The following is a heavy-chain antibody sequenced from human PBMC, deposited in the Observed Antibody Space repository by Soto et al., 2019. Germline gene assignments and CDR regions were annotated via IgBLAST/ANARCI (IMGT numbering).Heavy chain of an antibody. Sequence: SETLSLTCTVSGGSISSSSYYWGWIRQPPGKGLEWIGSIYYSGSTYYNPSLKSRVTISVDTSKNQFSLKLSSVTAADTAVYYCAREGHYGSGAHDYYYYGMDVWGQGTTVTVSS. CDR2: IYYSGST. J-gene: IGHJ6*02. CDR1: GGSISSSSYY. CDR3: AREGHYGSGAHDYYYYGMDV. V-gene: IGHV4-39*02. D-gene: IGHD3-10*01.